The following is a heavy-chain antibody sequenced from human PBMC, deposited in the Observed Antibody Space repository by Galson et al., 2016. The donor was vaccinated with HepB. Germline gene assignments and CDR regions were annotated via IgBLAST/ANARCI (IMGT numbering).Heavy chain of an antibody. J-gene: IGHJ4*02. CDR3: SRGSQDDIEVDGDLEQDY. CDR1: GFIFSQYG. CDR2: IGHDGRNE. Sequence: SLRLSCAASGFIFSQYGMHWVRQAPRKGLESVAVIGHDGRNEYYADSVKGRFTISRDNSKNTLYVQMNNLRVEDTAVYYCSRGSQDDIEVDGDLEQDYWGQGTLVTVSS. V-gene: IGHV3-33*01. D-gene: IGHD2-15*01.